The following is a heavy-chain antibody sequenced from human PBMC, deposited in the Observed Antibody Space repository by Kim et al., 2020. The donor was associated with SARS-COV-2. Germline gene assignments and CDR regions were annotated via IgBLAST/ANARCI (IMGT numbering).Heavy chain of an antibody. Sequence: GGSLRLSCAASGFTFSDYYMSWIRQAPGKGLEWVSYISSSGSTIYYADSVKGRFTISRDNAKNSLYLQMNSLRAEDTAVYYCARCPEADYYGSGSYSAAFDIWGQGTMVTVSS. J-gene: IGHJ3*02. V-gene: IGHV3-11*04. CDR1: GFTFSDYY. CDR2: ISSSGSTI. D-gene: IGHD3-10*01. CDR3: ARCPEADYYGSGSYSAAFDI.